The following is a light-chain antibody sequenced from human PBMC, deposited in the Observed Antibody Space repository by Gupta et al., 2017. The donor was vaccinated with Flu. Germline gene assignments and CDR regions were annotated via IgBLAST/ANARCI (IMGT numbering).Light chain of an antibody. CDR2: AAS. CDR1: QSISTY. CDR3: QQSDSIPYT. J-gene: IGKJ2*01. V-gene: IGKV1-39*01. Sequence: PSSLSASVGDRVTITCRASQSISTYLNWYQQKPGKAPQLLIYAASSLQSGVPSRFSGSGSGTDFTLTISSLQPEDFATYYCQQSDSIPYTFGQGTKLEIK.